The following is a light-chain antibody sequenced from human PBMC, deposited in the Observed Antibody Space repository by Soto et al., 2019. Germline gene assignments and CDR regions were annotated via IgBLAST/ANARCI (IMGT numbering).Light chain of an antibody. V-gene: IGKV3-20*01. CDR1: QSVSSY. Sequence: EILLTQSPATLSLSPRERATLSCRASQSVSSYLAWYQQKPGQAPRLLIYDASNRATGIPARFSGSGSGTDFILTISRLEPEDFAVYYCQQYGSSLWTFGQGTKVDIK. CDR3: QQYGSSLWT. CDR2: DAS. J-gene: IGKJ1*01.